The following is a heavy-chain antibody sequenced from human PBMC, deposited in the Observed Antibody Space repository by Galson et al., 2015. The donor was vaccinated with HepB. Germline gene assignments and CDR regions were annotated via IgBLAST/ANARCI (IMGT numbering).Heavy chain of an antibody. CDR1: GGSISGHY. Sequence: SETLSLTCTVSGGSISGHYWSWLRQSPGKGLEWIGYIYYSGSTNYNPSLKSRVTISLDTSKNEFSLKLNSVTAADTAVYYCARTTYSTAPGGWFDPWGQGTLVTVSS. CDR2: IYYSGST. V-gene: IGHV4-59*11. J-gene: IGHJ5*02. CDR3: ARTTYSTAPGGWFDP. D-gene: IGHD6-13*01.